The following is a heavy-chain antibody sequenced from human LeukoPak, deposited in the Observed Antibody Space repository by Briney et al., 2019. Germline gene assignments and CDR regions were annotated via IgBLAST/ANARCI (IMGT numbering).Heavy chain of an antibody. CDR2: ISAYNGNT. V-gene: IGHV1-18*01. CDR1: GGTFSSYG. CDR3: ARDEVGAKQSY. J-gene: IGHJ4*02. Sequence: ASVKVSCKASGGTFSSYGISWVRQAPGQGLEWMGWISAYNGNTNYAQKLQGRVTMTTDTSTSTAYMELRSLRSDDTAVYYCARDEVGAKQSYWGQGTLVTVSS. D-gene: IGHD1-26*01.